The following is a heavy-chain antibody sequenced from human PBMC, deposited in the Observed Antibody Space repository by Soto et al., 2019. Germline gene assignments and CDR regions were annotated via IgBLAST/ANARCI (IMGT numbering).Heavy chain of an antibody. V-gene: IGHV5-10-1*01. CDR2: IDPSDSYT. CDR3: ATHTVASIWIDY. Sequence: SLKISCKASGYSFTSYWISWVRQMTGKGLEWMGRIDPSDSYTNYSPSFQGHVTISADKSISTAYLQWSSLKASDTAMYYCATHTVASIWIDYWDQGTLVTASS. CDR1: GYSFTSYW. D-gene: IGHD5-12*01. J-gene: IGHJ4*02.